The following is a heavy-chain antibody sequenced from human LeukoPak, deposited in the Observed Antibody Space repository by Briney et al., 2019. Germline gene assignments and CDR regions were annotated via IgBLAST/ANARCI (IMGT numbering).Heavy chain of an antibody. V-gene: IGHV3-23*01. CDR3: AKRYSSSLYYFDY. J-gene: IGHJ4*02. CDR2: ITGTGGSS. Sequence: GGSLRLSCAASGFTFSSYAMNWVRQAPGKGLEWVSLITGTGGSSNYADSVKGRFTISRDNSKNTLYLQMNSLRAEDTAVYYCAKRYSSSLYYFDYWGQGTLATVSS. CDR1: GFTFSSYA. D-gene: IGHD6-13*01.